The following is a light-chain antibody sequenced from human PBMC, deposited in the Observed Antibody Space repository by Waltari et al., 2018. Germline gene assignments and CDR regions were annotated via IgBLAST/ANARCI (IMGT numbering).Light chain of an antibody. CDR3: SSYTTSSAPGV. CDR2: EVS. V-gene: IGLV2-14*01. Sequence: QSALTQPASVSGSPGQSITISCSGTDSDVGASDFVSWYQQHPGKAPHLIIYEVSNRPSGISTRFSASKSGNTASLTISGLQAEDEADYYCSSYTTSSAPGVFGTGTRVTVL. J-gene: IGLJ1*01. CDR1: DSDVGASDF.